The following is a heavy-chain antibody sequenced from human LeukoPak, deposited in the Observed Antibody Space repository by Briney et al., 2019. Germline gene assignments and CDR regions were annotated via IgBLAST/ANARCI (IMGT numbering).Heavy chain of an antibody. CDR2: IDPNSGGT. Sequence: GASVKVSCKTSGYTFTGYYIHWVRQAPGQGLEWLGRIDPNSGGTSYAHNFQGRVTMTRDTSISTAYMDLSSLRSDDTAVYYCARDSRVSVDYWGQGTLVTVSS. V-gene: IGHV1-2*06. J-gene: IGHJ4*02. D-gene: IGHD2-2*01. CDR1: GYTFTGYY. CDR3: ARDSRVSVDY.